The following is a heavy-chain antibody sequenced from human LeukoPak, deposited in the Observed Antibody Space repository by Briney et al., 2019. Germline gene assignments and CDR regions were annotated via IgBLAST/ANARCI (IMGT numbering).Heavy chain of an antibody. CDR1: GFTFSGNW. CDR2: IKQDGSEN. Sequence: GGSLRLSCAASGFTFSGNWITWVRQAPGKGLEWVANIKQDGSENSYLDSVKGRFTISRDNAKNSLYLQMNSLRAEDTAVYYCARGRGMDVWGKGTTVTVSS. CDR3: ARGRGMDV. V-gene: IGHV3-7*01. J-gene: IGHJ6*04.